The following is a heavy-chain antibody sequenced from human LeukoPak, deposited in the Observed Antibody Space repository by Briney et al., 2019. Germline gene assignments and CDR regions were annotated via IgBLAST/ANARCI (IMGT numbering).Heavy chain of an antibody. J-gene: IGHJ5*02. Sequence: PGGSLRLSCAASGFPLSSYGMHSVRQAPGKGLEWVAVISYDGSNRSYADSVKGRFPISRDNSKNTLYLQMNSLRAEDTAVYYCAKVGIPAATRSWFDPWGQGTLVTVSS. CDR1: GFPLSSYG. D-gene: IGHD2-2*01. V-gene: IGHV3-30*18. CDR2: ISYDGSNR. CDR3: AKVGIPAATRSWFDP.